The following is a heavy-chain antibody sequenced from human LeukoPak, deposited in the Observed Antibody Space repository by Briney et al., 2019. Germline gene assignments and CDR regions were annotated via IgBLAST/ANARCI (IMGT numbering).Heavy chain of an antibody. CDR2: INHNGNVN. CDR3: GGGLDV. V-gene: IGHV3-7*03. J-gene: IGHJ6*02. CDR1: GFTFISYW. Sequence: GGSLRLSCASSGFTFISYWMNWARQAPGKGLEWVASINHNGNVNYYVDSVKGRFTISRDNAKNSLYLQMSNLRAEDTAVYAGGGGLDVWGQGATVTVSS. D-gene: IGHD3-10*01.